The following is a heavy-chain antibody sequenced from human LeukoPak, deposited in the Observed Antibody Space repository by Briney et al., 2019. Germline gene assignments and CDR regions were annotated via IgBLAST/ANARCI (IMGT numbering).Heavy chain of an antibody. Sequence: PSETLSLTCTVSDGSISSFYWTWIRQPPGKGLEWIGYIYYSGSSDYNPSLKSRVTISVDTSKNQFSLKLSSVTAADTAVYYCASLGRITMVRGVIDPWAREPWSPSPQ. D-gene: IGHD3-10*01. CDR2: IYYSGSS. CDR1: DGSISSFY. V-gene: IGHV4-59*12. CDR3: ASLGRITMVRGVIDP. J-gene: IGHJ5*02.